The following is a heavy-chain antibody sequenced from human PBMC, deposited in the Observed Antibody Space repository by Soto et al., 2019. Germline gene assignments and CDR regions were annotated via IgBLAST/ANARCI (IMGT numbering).Heavy chain of an antibody. CDR1: GFTFSDHY. CDR2: IYSGGST. V-gene: IGHV3-53*04. Sequence: GGSLRLSCAASGFTFSDHYMDWVRQAPGKGLEWVSVIYSGGSTYYADSVKGRFTISRHNSKNTLYLQMNSLRAEDTAVYYCARHYGDYRGNFDYWGQGTLVTVSS. D-gene: IGHD4-17*01. CDR3: ARHYGDYRGNFDY. J-gene: IGHJ4*02.